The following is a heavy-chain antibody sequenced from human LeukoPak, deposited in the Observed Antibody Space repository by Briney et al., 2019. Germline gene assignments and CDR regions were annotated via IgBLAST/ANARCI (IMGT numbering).Heavy chain of an antibody. V-gene: IGHV4-31*03. CDR1: GGSISSGDYY. CDR2: IYYSGST. J-gene: IGHJ4*02. D-gene: IGHD6-6*01. Sequence: SETLSLTCTVSGGSISSGDYYWSWIRQHPGKGLEWIGYIYYSGSTYYNPSLKSRVTISVDTSKNQFSLNLSSVTAADTAVYYCARGSSQLEPFDYWGQGTLVTVSS. CDR3: ARGSSQLEPFDY.